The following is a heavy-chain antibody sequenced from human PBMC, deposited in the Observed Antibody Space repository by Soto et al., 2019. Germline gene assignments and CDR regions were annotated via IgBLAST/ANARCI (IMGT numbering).Heavy chain of an antibody. D-gene: IGHD2-2*03. V-gene: IGHV4-34*01. CDR1: VGSFSGYY. Sequence: QLQLQQWGAGLLTPSETLSINCAVYVGSFSGYYWSWIRHPTGKGLEWIGESNHSGSTNYNPSLNSRVTISLHTPKDQSSLKLSSVTAADTAVYYWARRTRFWISIEFDPWGQGTLVNVSS. CDR3: ARRTRFWISIEFDP. CDR2: SNHSGST. J-gene: IGHJ5*02.